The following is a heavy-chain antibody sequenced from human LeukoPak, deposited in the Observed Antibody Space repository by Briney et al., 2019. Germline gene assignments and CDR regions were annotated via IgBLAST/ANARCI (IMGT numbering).Heavy chain of an antibody. CDR3: ARRYYYYGSGSYYKPASSFDY. CDR1: GGSFSGYY. CDR2: INHSGST. V-gene: IGHV4-34*01. D-gene: IGHD3-10*01. J-gene: IGHJ4*02. Sequence: PSETLSLTCAVYGGSFSGYYWSWIRRPPGKGLEWIGEINHSGSTNYNPSLKSRVTISVDTSKNQFSLKLRSVTAADTAVYYCARRYYYYGSGSYYKPASSFDYWGQGTLVTVSS.